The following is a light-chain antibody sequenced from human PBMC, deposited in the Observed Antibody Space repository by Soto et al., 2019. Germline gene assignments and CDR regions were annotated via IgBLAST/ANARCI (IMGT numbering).Light chain of an antibody. CDR3: CSYAGNSGV. Sequence: QAALTQPASESGSPGQSIIISCTGTSSDVGSYNFVSWYQQHPGKAPKLMIYEVSKRPSGVSNRFSGSKSGNTASLTISGLQPEDEADYYCCSYAGNSGVFGGGTKLTVL. CDR2: EVS. CDR1: SSDVGSYNF. V-gene: IGLV2-23*02. J-gene: IGLJ3*02.